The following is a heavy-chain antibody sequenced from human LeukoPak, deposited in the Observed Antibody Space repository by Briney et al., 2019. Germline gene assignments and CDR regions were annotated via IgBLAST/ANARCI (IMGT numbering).Heavy chain of an antibody. Sequence: ASVKVSCKASGYTFTGYYMHWVRQAPGHGLEWMGWINPDSGGTNYGKNFQGRVTMTRDTSISIVYMEVNSLRADDTAVYYCARDEVGLRPSEWLLPEETPPYDYWGQGTLVTVSS. V-gene: IGHV1-2*02. CDR2: INPDSGGT. D-gene: IGHD3-3*01. CDR3: ARDEVGLRPSEWLLPEETPPYDY. J-gene: IGHJ4*02. CDR1: GYTFTGYY.